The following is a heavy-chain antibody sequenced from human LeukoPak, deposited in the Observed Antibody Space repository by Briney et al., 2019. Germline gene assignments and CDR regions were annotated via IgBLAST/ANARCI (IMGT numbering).Heavy chain of an antibody. Sequence: GESLQISCKGSGYSFTSYWIGWVRQMPGKGLEGMGTIYPGDSDTRYSPSFQGQVTISADKSISTAYLQWSSLKASDTAMYYCARHSSFGVAGTTAHGMDVWGQGTTVTVSS. D-gene: IGHD2/OR15-2a*01. CDR2: IYPGDSDT. J-gene: IGHJ6*02. CDR1: GYSFTSYW. CDR3: ARHSSFGVAGTTAHGMDV. V-gene: IGHV5-51*01.